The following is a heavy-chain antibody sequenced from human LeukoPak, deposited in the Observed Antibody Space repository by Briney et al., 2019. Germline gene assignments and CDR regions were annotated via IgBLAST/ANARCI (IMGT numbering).Heavy chain of an antibody. D-gene: IGHD3-10*01. CDR2: IIPIFGTA. V-gene: IGHV1-69*01. J-gene: IGHJ6*03. CDR1: GGTFSSYA. Sequence: ASVKVSCKASGGTFSSYAISWVRQAPGQGLEWMGGIIPIFGTANYAQKFQGRVTVTADESTSTAYMELSSLRSEDTAVYYCARTKYYYGSGSRYYYMDVWGKGTTVTVSS. CDR3: ARTKYYYGSGSRYYYMDV.